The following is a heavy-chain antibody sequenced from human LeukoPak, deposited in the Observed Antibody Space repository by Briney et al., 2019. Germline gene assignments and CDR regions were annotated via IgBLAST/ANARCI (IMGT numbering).Heavy chain of an antibody. CDR1: GFTFDDYA. CDR3: AKDEAYDFWSGPQSY. V-gene: IGHV3-9*01. D-gene: IGHD3-3*01. CDR2: ISWNSGSI. J-gene: IGHJ4*02. Sequence: PGGSLRLSCAASGFTFDDYAMHWVPQAPGKGLEWVSSISWNSGSIGYADSVKGRFTISRDNAKNSLYLQMNSLRAEDTALYYCAKDEAYDFWSGPQSYWGQGTLVTVSS.